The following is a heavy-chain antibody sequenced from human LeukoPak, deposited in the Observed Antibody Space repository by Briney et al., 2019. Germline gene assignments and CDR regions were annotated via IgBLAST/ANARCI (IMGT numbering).Heavy chain of an antibody. V-gene: IGHV3-9*01. CDR2: ISWNSGSI. J-gene: IGHJ4*02. D-gene: IGHD1-7*01. CDR1: GFTFDDYA. Sequence: AGGSLRLSCAASGFTFDDYAMHWVRQAPGKGLEWVSGISWNSGSIGYADSVKGRFTISRDNAKNSLYLQMNSLRAEDTAVYYCAKGHSTGTTNYWGQGTLVTVSS. CDR3: AKGHSTGTTNY.